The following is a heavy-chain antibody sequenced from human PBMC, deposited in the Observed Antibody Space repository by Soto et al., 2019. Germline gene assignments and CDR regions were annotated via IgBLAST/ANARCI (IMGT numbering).Heavy chain of an antibody. CDR2: VIPLYGTP. V-gene: IGHV1-69*06. CDR1: GGTFNSYA. D-gene: IGHD3-3*01. Sequence: HVQLVQSGAEVKKPGSSLKVSCKASGGTFNSYAISWVRQAPGQGLEWMGGVIPLYGTPNYAQKFQGRVTITADKSTSTGYMELSSLRSEDTPVYYYARPILEWLDADFYIWGQGTMVTVSS. J-gene: IGHJ3*02. CDR3: ARPILEWLDADFYI.